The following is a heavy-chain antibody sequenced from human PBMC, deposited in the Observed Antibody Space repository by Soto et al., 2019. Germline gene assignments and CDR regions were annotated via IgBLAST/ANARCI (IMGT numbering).Heavy chain of an antibody. D-gene: IGHD2-2*01. V-gene: IGHV3-23*01. CDR2: ISGSGGST. Sequence: PWGSLRLSCAASGFTFSSYAMSWVRQAPGKGLEWVSAISGSGGSTYYADSVKGRFTISRDNSKNTLYLQMNSLRAEDTAVYYCATLPSSPLPAAYYGMDVWGQGTTVTVSS. J-gene: IGHJ6*02. CDR1: GFTFSSYA. CDR3: ATLPSSPLPAAYYGMDV.